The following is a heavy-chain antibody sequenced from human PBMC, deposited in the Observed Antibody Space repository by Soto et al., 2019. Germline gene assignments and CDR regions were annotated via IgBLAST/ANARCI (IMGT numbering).Heavy chain of an antibody. J-gene: IGHJ4*02. CDR2: IYYSGST. Sequence: QVQLQESGPGLVKPSETLSLTCTVSGGSISSYYWSWIRQPPGKGLEWIGYIYYSGSTNYNPSLKRRVTISVDTSKNQFSLKLSSVTAADTAVYYCARGRDYYGPWGQGTLVTVSS. V-gene: IGHV4-59*01. D-gene: IGHD3-10*01. CDR1: GGSISSYY. CDR3: ARGRDYYGP.